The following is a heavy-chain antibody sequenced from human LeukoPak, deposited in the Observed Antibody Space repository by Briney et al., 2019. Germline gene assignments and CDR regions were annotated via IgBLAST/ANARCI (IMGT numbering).Heavy chain of an antibody. CDR1: GFTFSSYA. Sequence: GGSLRLSXAASGFTFSSYAMHWVRQAPGKGLEWVAVISYDGSNKYYADSVKGRFTISRDNSKNTLYLQMNSLRAEDTAVYYSVVIVVVPAAIWFDYWGQGTLVTVSS. D-gene: IGHD2-2*02. CDR2: ISYDGSNK. CDR3: VVIVVVPAAIWFDY. J-gene: IGHJ4*02. V-gene: IGHV3-30-3*01.